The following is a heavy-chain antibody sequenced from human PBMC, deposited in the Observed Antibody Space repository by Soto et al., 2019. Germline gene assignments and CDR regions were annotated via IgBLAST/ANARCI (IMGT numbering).Heavy chain of an antibody. Sequence: QVQLVQSGAEVKKPGASVKVSCKASGYTFSSYYMHWVRQAPGQGLEWMGIINPGGGSTSYAQKFQGRLTMTRDTSTSTVYMELSSLRSDDTAVYYCARRSTGSVWYFDLWGRGTLVTVSS. J-gene: IGHJ2*01. CDR1: GYTFSSYY. V-gene: IGHV1-46*01. CDR3: ARRSTGSVWYFDL. CDR2: INPGGGST.